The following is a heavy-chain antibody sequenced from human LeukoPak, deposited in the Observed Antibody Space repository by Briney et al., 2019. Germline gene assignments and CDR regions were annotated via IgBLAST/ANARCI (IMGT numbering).Heavy chain of an antibody. J-gene: IGHJ4*02. Sequence: SETLSLPCTVSGGPISSSSYYWGWIRQPPEKGLEWIASIYYSGSTYYNPSLKSRVSISVDTSKYQYSLKLSSVTAADTAVDYCASHYYTGYSSSLGYWGQGTLVTVSS. CDR1: GGPISSSSYY. D-gene: IGHD6-13*01. CDR3: ASHYYTGYSSSLGY. CDR2: IYYSGST. V-gene: IGHV4-39*07.